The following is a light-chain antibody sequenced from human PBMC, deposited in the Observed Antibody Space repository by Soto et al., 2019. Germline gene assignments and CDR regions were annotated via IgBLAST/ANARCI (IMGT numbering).Light chain of an antibody. CDR1: RSNVGGYNY. CDR2: EVS. V-gene: IGLV2-14*01. CDR3: TSYTSSTTLDV. J-gene: IGLJ1*01. Sequence: QSALTQPASVSGSPGQSITISCTGTRSNVGGYNYVSWYQQHPGKAPKLRIYEVSNRPSGVSNRFSGSKSGHTASLTISGLQSEDEADYFCTSYTSSTTLDVFGTGTKVTVL.